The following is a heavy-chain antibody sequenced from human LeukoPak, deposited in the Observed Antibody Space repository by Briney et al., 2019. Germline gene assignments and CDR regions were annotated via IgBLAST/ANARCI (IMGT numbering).Heavy chain of an antibody. CDR1: GYTFTSYY. CDR2: INPSGGST. CDR3: AREKGSGSYVLGWPYYLDY. D-gene: IGHD1-26*01. Sequence: ASVKVSCKASGYTFTSYYMHWVRQAPGQGLEWMGIINPSGGSTSYAQKFQGRVTMTRDTSTSTVYMELSSLRSEDTAVYYCAREKGSGSYVLGWPYYLDYWGQGTLVTVSS. V-gene: IGHV1-46*01. J-gene: IGHJ4*02.